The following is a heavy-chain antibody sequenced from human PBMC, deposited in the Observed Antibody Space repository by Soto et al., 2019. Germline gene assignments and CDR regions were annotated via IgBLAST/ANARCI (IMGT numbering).Heavy chain of an antibody. J-gene: IGHJ4*02. CDR2: ISSDVVNY. CDR3: ARGGAWTPEGLGY. V-gene: IGHV3-30-3*01. D-gene: IGHD2-15*01. CDR1: GFTFSSFA. Sequence: QVQLVESGGGVVQPGRSLRLSCAASGFTFSSFAMHWVRQAPGKGLEWLAVISSDVVNYYYAESVKGRFTISRDNSKNTPYLQMKRLRNEDTAVYYCARGGAWTPEGLGYWGQGTLVTVSS.